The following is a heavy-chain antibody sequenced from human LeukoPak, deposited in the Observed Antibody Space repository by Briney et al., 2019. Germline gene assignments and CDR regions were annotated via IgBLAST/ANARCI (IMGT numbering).Heavy chain of an antibody. Sequence: ASVKVSCKASGYTFTGYYLHWVRQAPGQGLEWMGCINPNSGATKYAQKFQGGVTLTRDTSISTAFMELSRLTSDDTAVYYCARAKDEYYYDSTGYKYWGQGTLVTVSS. CDR2: INPNSGAT. D-gene: IGHD3-22*01. CDR1: GYTFTGYY. CDR3: ARAKDEYYYDSTGYKY. V-gene: IGHV1-2*02. J-gene: IGHJ4*02.